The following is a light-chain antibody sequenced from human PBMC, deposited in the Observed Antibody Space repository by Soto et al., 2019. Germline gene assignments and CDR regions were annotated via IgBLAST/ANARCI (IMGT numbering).Light chain of an antibody. J-gene: IGKJ2*01. CDR3: QQLNSDWYA. CDR2: GAS. V-gene: IGKV1-9*01. CDR1: QGISTY. Sequence: GDRVTITCRASQGISTYLAWYLQRPGKAPKLLIYGASTLQSGVPSRFSGSGSGTEFTLTISSLQPEDFGTYYCQQLNSDWYAFGQGTKLELK.